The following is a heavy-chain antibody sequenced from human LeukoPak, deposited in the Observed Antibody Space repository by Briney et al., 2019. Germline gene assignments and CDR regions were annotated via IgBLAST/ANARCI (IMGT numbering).Heavy chain of an antibody. V-gene: IGHV1-69*04. CDR1: GGTFSSYA. CDR3: ARDGPLSGRAYGDYLFYWFDP. J-gene: IGHJ5*02. D-gene: IGHD4-17*01. CDR2: IIPILGIA. Sequence: GASVKVSCKASGGTFSSYAISWVGQAPGQGLEWMGRIIPILGIANYAQKLQGRVTITADKSTSTAYMELSSLRSEDTAVYYCARDGPLSGRAYGDYLFYWFDPWGQGTLVTVSS.